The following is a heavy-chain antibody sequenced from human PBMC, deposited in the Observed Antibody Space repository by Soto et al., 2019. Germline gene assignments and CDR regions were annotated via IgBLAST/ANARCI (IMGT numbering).Heavy chain of an antibody. CDR1: GFTFGSCA. CDR3: VKSRGGNNFDFFD. D-gene: IGHD5-12*01. V-gene: IGHV3-23*01. J-gene: IGHJ4*02. CDR2: VGGRRTTA. Sequence: GGSLRLSCAASGFTFGSCAMTWVRQAPGEGLDWVSTVGGRRTTAYYADSVKGRFTISRDNSKNTLYLQMSSLSADDTAVYYCVKSRGGNNFDFFDWGQGALVTV.